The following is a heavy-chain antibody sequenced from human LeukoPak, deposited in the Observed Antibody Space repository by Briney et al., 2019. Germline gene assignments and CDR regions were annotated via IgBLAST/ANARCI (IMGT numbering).Heavy chain of an antibody. V-gene: IGHV5-51*01. J-gene: IGHJ4*02. Sequence: GESLKISCKGSGYHFSSYWIGWVRPMPGKSLEWMGIIYPRDSDTRYSPSFQGQVTISADTSTSTAFLQWSSLRASDTAMYYCARNRGTPVSDFAYWGQGTQVTVAS. D-gene: IGHD1-1*01. CDR1: GYHFSSYW. CDR2: IYPRDSDT. CDR3: ARNRGTPVSDFAY.